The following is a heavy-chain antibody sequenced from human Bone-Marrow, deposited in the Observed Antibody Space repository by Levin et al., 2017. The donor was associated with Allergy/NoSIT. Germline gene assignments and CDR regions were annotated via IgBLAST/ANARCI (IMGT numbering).Heavy chain of an antibody. CDR2: IYYSGST. D-gene: IGHD1-26*01. CDR3: ARESQGADAFDI. Sequence: SETLSLTCTVSGGSISSYYWSWIRQPPGKGLEWIGYIYYSGSTNYNPSLKSRVTISVDTSKNQFSLKLSSVTAADTAVYYCARESQGADAFDIWGQGTMVTVSS. V-gene: IGHV4-59*01. J-gene: IGHJ3*02. CDR1: GGSISSYY.